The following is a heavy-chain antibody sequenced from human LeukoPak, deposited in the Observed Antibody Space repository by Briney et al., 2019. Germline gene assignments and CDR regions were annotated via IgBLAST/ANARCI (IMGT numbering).Heavy chain of an antibody. CDR1: GFTFSSYA. Sequence: GGSLRLSCAASGFTFSSYAMSWVRQAPGKGLEWVSAISGSGGSTYYADSVKGRFTISRDNARDSLFLQMNSLRAEDTAVYYCTSHETREYSSSWDYWGQGTLVTVSS. J-gene: IGHJ4*02. D-gene: IGHD6-6*01. CDR2: ISGSGGST. V-gene: IGHV3-23*01. CDR3: TSHETREYSSSWDY.